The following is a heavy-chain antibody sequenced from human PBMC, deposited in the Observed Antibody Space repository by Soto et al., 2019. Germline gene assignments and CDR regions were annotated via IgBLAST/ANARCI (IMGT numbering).Heavy chain of an antibody. CDR2: ISAYNGNT. J-gene: IGHJ6*02. Sequence: ASVKVSCKASGYTFTSYVISWVRQAPGQGLEWMGWISAYNGNTNYAQKLQGRVTMTTDTSTSTAYMELRSLRSDDTAVYYCAREGAAAGTQIYYYYGMDVWGQGTTVTVSS. CDR1: GYTFTSYV. CDR3: AREGAAAGTQIYYYYGMDV. D-gene: IGHD6-13*01. V-gene: IGHV1-18*01.